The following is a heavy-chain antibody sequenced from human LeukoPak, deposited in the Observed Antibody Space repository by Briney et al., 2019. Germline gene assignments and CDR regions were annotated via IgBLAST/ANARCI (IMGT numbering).Heavy chain of an antibody. CDR1: GYTFTSYG. V-gene: IGHV1-18*01. J-gene: IGHJ4*02. D-gene: IGHD3-22*01. CDR2: ISAYNGNT. Sequence: GASVTVSCKASGYTFTSYGISWVRQAPGQGLEWMGWISAYNGNTNYAQKLQGRVTMTTDTSTSTAYMELRSLRSDDTAVYYCARGGRTDYDSSEAPFDYWGQGTLVTVSS. CDR3: ARGGRTDYDSSEAPFDY.